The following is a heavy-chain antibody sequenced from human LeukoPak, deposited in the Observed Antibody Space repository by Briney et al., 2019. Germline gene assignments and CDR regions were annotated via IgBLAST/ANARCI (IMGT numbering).Heavy chain of an antibody. CDR1: GYTFNVYY. J-gene: IGHJ4*02. V-gene: IGHV1-2*02. D-gene: IGHD3-22*01. Sequence: ASVKVSCKSSGYTFNVYYMHWVRQAPGRGLEWMGWINPNSGGTNYAQKFQGRVTMTRDTSISTAYLELSWLRSDDTAVYYCARDLKRRYYYDSSGSLSEYYFDYWGQGTLVTVSS. CDR3: ARDLKRRYYYDSSGSLSEYYFDY. CDR2: INPNSGGT.